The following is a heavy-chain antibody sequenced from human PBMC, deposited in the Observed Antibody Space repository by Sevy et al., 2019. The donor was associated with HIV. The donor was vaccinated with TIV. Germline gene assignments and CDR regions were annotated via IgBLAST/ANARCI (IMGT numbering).Heavy chain of an antibody. D-gene: IGHD2-8*01. CDR1: GFTFSKYS. CDR3: ARKGCTKPQDY. CDR2: FSFGCGKI. Sequence: GGSLRLSCAASGFTFSKYSMSWIRQTSGKGLEWVSTFSFGCGKINYADSVKDRFTISRDDSRNTFYLQMNSLRAEDTAIYYCARKGCTKPQDYLDQGTVVTDSS. V-gene: IGHV3-23*01. J-gene: IGHJ4*02.